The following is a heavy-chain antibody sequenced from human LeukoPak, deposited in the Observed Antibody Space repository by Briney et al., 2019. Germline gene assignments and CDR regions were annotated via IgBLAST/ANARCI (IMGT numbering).Heavy chain of an antibody. CDR1: GYTFTSYD. CDR2: MNPNSGNT. Sequence: EASVKVSCKASGYTFTSYDINWVRQATGQGLEWMGCMNPNSGNTGYAQKFQGRVTITRNTSISTAYMELSSLRSEDTAVYYCARGLSLLRGGYSYVQNDAFDIWGQGAMVTVSS. D-gene: IGHD5-18*01. J-gene: IGHJ3*02. V-gene: IGHV1-8*03. CDR3: ARGLSLLRGGYSYVQNDAFDI.